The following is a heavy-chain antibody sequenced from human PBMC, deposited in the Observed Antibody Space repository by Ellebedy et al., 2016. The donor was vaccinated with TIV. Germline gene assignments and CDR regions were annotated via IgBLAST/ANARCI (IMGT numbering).Heavy chain of an antibody. CDR1: GYSFTTYW. CDR2: IYPGDSDT. J-gene: IGHJ5*02. V-gene: IGHV5-51*01. CDR3: ARQIYHRVPTVTTMDDP. D-gene: IGHD4-17*01. Sequence: GESLKISCKGSGYSFTTYWIGWVRQMPGKGLEWMGIIYPGDSDTRYSPSFQGHVTISADKSISTAYLQWSSLKASDTAMYYCARQIYHRVPTVTTMDDPWGQGTLVTVSS.